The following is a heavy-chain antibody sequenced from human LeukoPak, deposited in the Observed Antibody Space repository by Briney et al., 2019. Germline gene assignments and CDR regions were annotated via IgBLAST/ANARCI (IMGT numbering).Heavy chain of an antibody. CDR3: ARDTRVSTMVRGVSDY. CDR1: GYTFTSYY. J-gene: IGHJ4*02. D-gene: IGHD3-10*01. Sequence: ASVKVSCKASGYTFTSYYMHWVRQAPGQGLEWMGIINPSGGSTSYAQKFQGRVTMTRDTSTSTVYMELSSLRSEDTAVYYCARDTRVSTMVRGVSDYWGQGTLFTVSS. V-gene: IGHV1-46*01. CDR2: INPSGGST.